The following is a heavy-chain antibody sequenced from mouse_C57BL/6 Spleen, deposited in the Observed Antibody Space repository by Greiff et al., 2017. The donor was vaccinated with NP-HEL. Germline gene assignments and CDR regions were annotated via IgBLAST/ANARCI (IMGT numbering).Heavy chain of an antibody. V-gene: IGHV6-3*01. CDR2: IRLKSDNYAT. CDR3: TEGYYAMDY. CDR1: GFTFSNYW. Sequence: EVQGVESGGGLVQPGGSMKLSCVASGFTFSNYWMNWVRQSPEKGLEWVAQIRLKSDNYATHYAESVTGRFTISRDDSKSSVYLQMNNLRAEDTGIYYCTEGYYAMDYWGQGTSVTVSS. J-gene: IGHJ4*01.